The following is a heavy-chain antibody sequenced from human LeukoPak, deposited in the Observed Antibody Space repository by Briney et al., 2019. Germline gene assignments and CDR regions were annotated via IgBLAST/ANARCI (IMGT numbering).Heavy chain of an antibody. CDR3: ARWWLQCFDY. Sequence: GGSLRLSCAASGLTVSRNYMSWVRQAPGKGLEWVSVIYSGGSTYYADSVKGRFTISRDNSKNTLYLQVNSLGAEDTAVYYCARWWLQCFDYWGQGTLVTVSS. CDR1: GLTVSRNY. J-gene: IGHJ4*02. D-gene: IGHD5-24*01. V-gene: IGHV3-53*01. CDR2: IYSGGST.